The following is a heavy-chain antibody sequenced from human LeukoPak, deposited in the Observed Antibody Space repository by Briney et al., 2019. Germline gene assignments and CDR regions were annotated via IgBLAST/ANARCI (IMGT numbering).Heavy chain of an antibody. V-gene: IGHV3-48*01. CDR1: GFTFSSYS. CDR2: ISSSSSTI. D-gene: IGHD1-26*01. CDR3: AKDRWELLPPDAFDI. Sequence: GGSLRLSCAASGFTFSSYSMNWVRQAPGKGLEWVSYISSSSSTIYYADSVKGRFTISRDNSKNTLYLQMNSLRAEDTAVYYCAKDRWELLPPDAFDIWGQGTMVTVSS. J-gene: IGHJ3*02.